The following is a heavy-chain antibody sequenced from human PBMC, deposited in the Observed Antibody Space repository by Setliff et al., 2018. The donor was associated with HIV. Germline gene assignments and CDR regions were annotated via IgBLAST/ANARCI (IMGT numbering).Heavy chain of an antibody. CDR3: ARENDILSGFNIHGFDY. Sequence: ASVRVSCKASGYTFTGYFIHWVRQAPGQGLEWMGRINPNTGDTNYAQKFQGRVTMTRDTAISTAYMELSSLRSDDTAVYYCARENDILSGFNIHGFDYWGQGTLVTVSS. V-gene: IGHV1-2*06. CDR2: INPNTGDT. CDR1: GYTFTGYF. J-gene: IGHJ4*02. D-gene: IGHD3-9*01.